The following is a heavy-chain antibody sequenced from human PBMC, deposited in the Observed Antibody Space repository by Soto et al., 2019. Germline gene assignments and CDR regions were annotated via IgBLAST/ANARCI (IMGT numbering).Heavy chain of an antibody. CDR2: IIPVSGPA. J-gene: IGHJ4*01. CDR3: AGRTWEQH. Sequence: SSLQVSCTASGGTLNNYVLNWVRQAPGQGLEWMGAIIPVSGPADYAQRFQGRVTITADLSTATVYMELSSLTSDDTAVYYCAGRTWEQHWGKGNLVTVSS. V-gene: IGHV1-69*01. CDR1: GGTLNNYV. D-gene: IGHD1-26*01.